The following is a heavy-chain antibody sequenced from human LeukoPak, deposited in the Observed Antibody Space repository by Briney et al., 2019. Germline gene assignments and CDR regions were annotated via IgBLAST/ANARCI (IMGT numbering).Heavy chain of an antibody. J-gene: IGHJ4*02. CDR2: ISHDGSNK. D-gene: IGHD3-9*01. CDR3: AKGRYDILTGYPWYFDY. CDR1: GFTFSSYG. V-gene: IGHV3-30*18. Sequence: GGSLRLSCAASGFTFSSYGMHWVRQAPGKGLEWVAGISHDGSNKYYADPVKGRLTISRDNSKNTLYLQMNSLRPEDTAVYYCAKGRYDILTGYPWYFDYWGQGTLVTVSS.